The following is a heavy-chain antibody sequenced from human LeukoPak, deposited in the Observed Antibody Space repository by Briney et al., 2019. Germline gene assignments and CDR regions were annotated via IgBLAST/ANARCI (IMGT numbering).Heavy chain of an antibody. Sequence: VASVKVSCKASGGTFSGYAISWVRQAPGQGLEWMGGIIPIFGTANYAQKFQGRVTTTADKSTSTAYMELSSLTVEDTAEYYCARDSRWALFDSWGQGTLVTVSS. J-gene: IGHJ4*02. D-gene: IGHD5-24*01. CDR1: GGTFSGYA. CDR3: ARDSRWALFDS. CDR2: IIPIFGTA. V-gene: IGHV1-69*06.